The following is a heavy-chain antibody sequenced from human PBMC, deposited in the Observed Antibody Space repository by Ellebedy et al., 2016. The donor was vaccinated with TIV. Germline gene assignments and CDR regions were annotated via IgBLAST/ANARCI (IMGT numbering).Heavy chain of an antibody. CDR1: GYMFTDYY. J-gene: IGHJ5*02. D-gene: IGHD3-16*01. V-gene: IGHV1-2*02. Sequence: ASVKVSXXASGYMFTDYYMHWVRQAPGQGLEWMGWINPNSGGTNYAQKFQGRVTMTRDTSISTAYMELSRVRSDDTAMYYCAREGDLPRGNWLDPWGQGTLVTVSS. CDR3: AREGDLPRGNWLDP. CDR2: INPNSGGT.